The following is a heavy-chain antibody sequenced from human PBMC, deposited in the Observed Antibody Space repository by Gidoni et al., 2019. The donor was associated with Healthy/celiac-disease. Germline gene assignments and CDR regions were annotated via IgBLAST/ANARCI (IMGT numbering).Heavy chain of an antibody. CDR2: INPSGGST. D-gene: IGHD1-26*01. Sequence: QVQLVQSGAEVKKPGASVKVSCKASGYTFTSYYMHWVRQAPGQGLEWMGIINPSGGSTSYAQKFQGRVTMTRDTSTSTVYMELSSLRSEDTAVYYCARVRGRYYYYYYGMDVWGQGTTVTVSS. CDR1: GYTFTSYY. V-gene: IGHV1-46*03. CDR3: ARVRGRYYYYYYGMDV. J-gene: IGHJ6*02.